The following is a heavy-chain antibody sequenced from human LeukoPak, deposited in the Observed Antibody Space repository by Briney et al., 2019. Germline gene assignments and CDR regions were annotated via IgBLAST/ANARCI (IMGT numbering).Heavy chain of an antibody. J-gene: IGHJ4*02. Sequence: ASVKVSCKASGYTFTSYYMHWERQAPGQGLGWMGIINPSGGSTSYAQKFQGRVTMTRDMSTSTVYMELSSLRSEDTAVYYCARVAKQQLVVLPDYWGQGTLVTVSS. CDR3: ARVAKQQLVVLPDY. CDR2: INPSGGST. D-gene: IGHD6-13*01. CDR1: GYTFTSYY. V-gene: IGHV1-46*01.